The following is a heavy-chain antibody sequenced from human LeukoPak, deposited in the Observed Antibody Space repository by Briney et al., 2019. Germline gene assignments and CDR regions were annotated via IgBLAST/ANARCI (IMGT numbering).Heavy chain of an antibody. CDR3: ARDGTYYAIKDSSWYWFDP. Sequence: ASVKVSCKASGYTFTSYGISWVRQAPGQGLEWMGWISTYNGNTNYAQKLQGRVTMTTDTSTSTAYMELRCLRSDDTAVYYCARDGTYYAIKDSSWYWFDPWGQGTLVTVSS. J-gene: IGHJ5*02. CDR1: GYTFTSYG. CDR2: ISTYNGNT. D-gene: IGHD6-13*01. V-gene: IGHV1-18*04.